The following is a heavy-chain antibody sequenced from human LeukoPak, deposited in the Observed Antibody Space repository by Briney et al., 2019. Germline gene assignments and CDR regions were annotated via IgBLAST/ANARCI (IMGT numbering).Heavy chain of an antibody. J-gene: IGHJ4*02. CDR1: GGSFSGYY. CDR2: INHSGST. CDR3: ARNFPGVGCSGGSCYDY. Sequence: SETLSLTCAVYGGSFSGYYWSWIRQPPGKGLEWIGEINHSGSTNYNPSLKSRVTISVDTSKNQFSLKLSSVTAADTAVYYCARNFPGVGCSGGSCYDYWGQGTLVTVSS. D-gene: IGHD2-15*01. V-gene: IGHV4-34*01.